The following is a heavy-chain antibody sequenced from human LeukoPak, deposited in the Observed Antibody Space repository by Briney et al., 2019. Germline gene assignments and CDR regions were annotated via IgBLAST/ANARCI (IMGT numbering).Heavy chain of an antibody. CDR1: GYTFTSYG. CDR3: ARDGYCSGGSCYTSWFDP. D-gene: IGHD2-15*01. V-gene: IGHV1-18*01. J-gene: IGHJ5*02. Sequence: GASVKVSCKASGYTFTSYGISWVRQAPGQGLEWMGWISAYNGNTNYAQKLQGRVTMTTDTSTSTAYMELRSLRSDDTAVYYCARDGYCSGGSCYTSWFDPWGQGTLVTASS. CDR2: ISAYNGNT.